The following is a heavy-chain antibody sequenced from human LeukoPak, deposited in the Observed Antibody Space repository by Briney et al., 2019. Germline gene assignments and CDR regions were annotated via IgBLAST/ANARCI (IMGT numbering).Heavy chain of an antibody. J-gene: IGHJ2*01. D-gene: IGHD6-13*01. CDR3: ARVFQKIAAVRRYFDL. Sequence: PSETLSLTCTVSGVSISSSNSYWGWIRQPPGKGLEWIGSIYYSGNTYYNASLKSQVSISIDTSKNQFSLKLTSVTAADTAVYYCARVFQKIAAVRRYFDLWGRGTLVTVSS. V-gene: IGHV4-39*01. CDR2: IYYSGNT. CDR1: GVSISSSNSY.